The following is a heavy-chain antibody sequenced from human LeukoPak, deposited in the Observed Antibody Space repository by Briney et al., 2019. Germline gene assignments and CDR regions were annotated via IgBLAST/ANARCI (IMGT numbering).Heavy chain of an antibody. D-gene: IGHD6-19*01. CDR3: ARDWERLYSSERYALRFDY. V-gene: IGHV3-7*03. CDR1: GFTFSGYW. Sequence: GGSLRLSCAASGFTFSGYWMNWVPPAPGKELEGVADIKPDGSENHYVDSVKGRFTIARDNAKNSLYLQMNSLRAEDTAVYYCARDWERLYSSERYALRFDYWGQGILVTVSS. J-gene: IGHJ4*02. CDR2: IKPDGSEN.